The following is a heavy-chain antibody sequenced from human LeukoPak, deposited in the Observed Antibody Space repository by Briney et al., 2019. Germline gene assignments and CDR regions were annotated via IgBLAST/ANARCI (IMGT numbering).Heavy chain of an antibody. D-gene: IGHD5-18*01. V-gene: IGHV3-7*05. J-gene: IGHJ4*02. CDR2: IKQDGSEK. CDR1: GFTFNSSW. CDR3: AREAGIPSNAQLWPTSVDY. Sequence: GGSLRLSCAASGFTFNSSWMSWVRQAPGQGLEWVANIKQDGSEKYYVDSVKGRFTISRDNAKNSLYLQMNSLRADNTAVYYCAREAGIPSNAQLWPTSVDYWGQGTLVTVSS.